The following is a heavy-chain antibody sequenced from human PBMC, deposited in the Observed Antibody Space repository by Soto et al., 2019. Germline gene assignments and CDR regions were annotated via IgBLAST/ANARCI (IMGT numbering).Heavy chain of an antibody. CDR2: IIPIFGTA. Sequence: ASVKVSCKASGGTFSSYAISWVRQAPGQGLEWMGGIIPIFGTANYAQKFQGRVTITADESTSTAYMELSSLRSEDTAVYYCARVTKYGGPFDYWGQGTLVTVSS. V-gene: IGHV1-69*13. J-gene: IGHJ4*02. D-gene: IGHD2-8*01. CDR3: ARVTKYGGPFDY. CDR1: GGTFSSYA.